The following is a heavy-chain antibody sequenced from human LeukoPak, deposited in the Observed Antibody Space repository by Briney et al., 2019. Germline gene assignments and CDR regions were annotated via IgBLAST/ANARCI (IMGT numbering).Heavy chain of an antibody. D-gene: IGHD3-22*01. CDR3: AKDRETVVILDY. CDR2: ISYDGSNK. J-gene: IGHJ4*02. CDR1: GFTFSSYG. V-gene: IGHV3-30*18. Sequence: GRSLRLSCAASGFTFSSYGMHWVRQAPGKGLEWVAVISYDGSNKYYADSVKGRFTISRDNSKNTLYLQMNSLRAEDTAVYYCAKDRETVVILDYWGQGTLVTVSS.